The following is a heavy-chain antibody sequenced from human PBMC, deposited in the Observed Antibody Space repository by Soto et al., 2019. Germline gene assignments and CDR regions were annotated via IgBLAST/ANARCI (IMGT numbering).Heavy chain of an antibody. CDR3: AKNRDFDIVATTVDY. D-gene: IGHD5-12*01. CDR1: GFTFSSYA. J-gene: IGHJ4*02. Sequence: GGSLRLSCAASGFTFSSYAMSWVRQAPGKGLEWVSAISGSGGSTYYADSVKGRFTISRDNSKNTLYLQMNSLRAEDTAVYYCAKNRDFDIVATTVDYWGQGTLVTVSS. V-gene: IGHV3-23*01. CDR2: ISGSGGST.